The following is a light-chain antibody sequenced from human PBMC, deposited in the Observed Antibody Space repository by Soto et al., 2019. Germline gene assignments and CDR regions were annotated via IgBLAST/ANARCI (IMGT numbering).Light chain of an antibody. CDR1: SSNIGAGYD. V-gene: IGLV1-40*01. CDR3: QSYDSSLSGDV. CDR2: GNS. J-gene: IGLJ1*01. Sequence: QSVLTQPPSVSGAPGQRVTISCTGSSSNIGAGYDVHWYQQLPGTAPKLLIYGNSNRPSGVPDRFSGSKSGTSASLAITGLQAEDEADYYCQSYDSSLSGDVFGTGTKDTVL.